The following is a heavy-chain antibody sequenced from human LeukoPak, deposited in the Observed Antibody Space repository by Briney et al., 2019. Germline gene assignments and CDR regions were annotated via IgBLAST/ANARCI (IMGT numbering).Heavy chain of an antibody. D-gene: IGHD3-10*01. J-gene: IGHJ4*02. CDR3: AREPRFFYFDY. CDR2: INHSGST. V-gene: IGHV4-34*01. CDR1: GGSFSGYY. Sequence: PSETLSLTCAVYGGSFSGYYWSWIRQPPGKGLEWIGEINHSGSTNYNPSLKSRVTISVDTSKNQFSLKLSSVTAADTAVYYCAREPRFFYFDYWGQGTLVTVSS.